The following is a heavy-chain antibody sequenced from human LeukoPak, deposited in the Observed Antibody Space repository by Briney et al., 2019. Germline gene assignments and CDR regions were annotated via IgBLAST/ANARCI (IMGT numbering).Heavy chain of an antibody. CDR1: GFTFSSYA. V-gene: IGHV3-30*04. CDR2: ISYDGSNK. Sequence: GGSLRLSCAASGFTFSSYAMHWVRQAPGKGLEWVAVISYDGSNKYSADSVKGRFTISRDNSKNTLYLQMNSLRAEDTAVYYCAKDIWGSVDYWGQGTLVTVSS. CDR3: AKDIWGSVDY. D-gene: IGHD2-15*01. J-gene: IGHJ4*02.